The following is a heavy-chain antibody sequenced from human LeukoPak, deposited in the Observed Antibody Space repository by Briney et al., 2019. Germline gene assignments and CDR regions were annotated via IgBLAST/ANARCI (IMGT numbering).Heavy chain of an antibody. V-gene: IGHV3-21*01. D-gene: IGHD2-21*02. CDR2: ISSSSSYI. CDR1: GFTFSSYS. Sequence: AGGSLRLSCAASGFTFSSYSMNWVRQAPGKGLEWVSSISSSSSYIYYADSVKGRFTISRDNAKNSLYLQMNSLRAEDTAVYYCARDRVVVTASPNWFDPWGQGTLVTVSS. CDR3: ARDRVVVTASPNWFDP. J-gene: IGHJ5*02.